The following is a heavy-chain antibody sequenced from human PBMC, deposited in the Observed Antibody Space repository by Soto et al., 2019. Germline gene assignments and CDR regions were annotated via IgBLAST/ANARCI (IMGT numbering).Heavy chain of an antibody. CDR3: ARDWCDTRKDIVVVPAAKNWFDP. J-gene: IGHJ5*02. V-gene: IGHV4-38-2*02. D-gene: IGHD2-2*01. CDR1: GYSISSGYY. CDR2: IYHSGST. Sequence: SQTLSLTCTVSGYSISSGYYWGWIRQPPGKGLEWIGSIYHSGSTYYNPSLKSRVTISVDTSKNQFSLKLSSVTAADTAVYYCARDWCDTRKDIVVVPAAKNWFDPWGQGTLVTVSS.